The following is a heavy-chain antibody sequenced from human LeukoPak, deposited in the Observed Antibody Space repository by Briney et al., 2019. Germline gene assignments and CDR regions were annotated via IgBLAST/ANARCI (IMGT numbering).Heavy chain of an antibody. D-gene: IGHD1-26*01. CDR2: ISSSSSDT. J-gene: IGHJ5*02. CDR1: GFTFTDWY. V-gene: IGHV3-11*06. CDR3: ARGRGAVDP. Sequence: GGSLRLSCAASGFTFTDWYMSWIRQAPGKGLQWLSYISSSSSDTSYADSVRGRFTISRDNAKKSVYLQMNSLRAEDTAIYYCARGRGAVDPWGQGTLVTVSS.